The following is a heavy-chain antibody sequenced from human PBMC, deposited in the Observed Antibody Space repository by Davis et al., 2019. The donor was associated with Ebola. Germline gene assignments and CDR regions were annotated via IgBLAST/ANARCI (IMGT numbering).Heavy chain of an antibody. V-gene: IGHV4-59*01. Sequence: PSETLSLTCTVSGGSISSYYWSWIRQPPGKGLEWIGYIYYSGSTNYNPSLKSRVTISVDTSKNQFSLKLSSVTAADTAVYYCARERRGMRVVKGAFDIWGQGTMVTVSS. D-gene: IGHD3-3*01. CDR3: ARERRGMRVVKGAFDI. CDR1: GGSISSYY. J-gene: IGHJ3*02. CDR2: IYYSGST.